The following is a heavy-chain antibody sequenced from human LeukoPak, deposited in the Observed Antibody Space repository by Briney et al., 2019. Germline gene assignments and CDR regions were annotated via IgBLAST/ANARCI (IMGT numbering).Heavy chain of an antibody. Sequence: SETLSLTCAVSGGSISSYYWSWIRQPPGKGLEWIGYIYYSGSTNYNPSLKSRVTISVDTSKNQFSLKLSSVTAADTAVYYCARARSYGSGSSYYMDVWGKGTTVTISS. J-gene: IGHJ6*03. CDR3: ARARSYGSGSSYYMDV. CDR1: GGSISSYY. D-gene: IGHD3-10*01. V-gene: IGHV4-59*12. CDR2: IYYSGST.